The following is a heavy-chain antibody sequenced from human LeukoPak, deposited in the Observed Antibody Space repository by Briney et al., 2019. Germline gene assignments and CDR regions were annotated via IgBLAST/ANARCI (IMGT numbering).Heavy chain of an antibody. D-gene: IGHD3-10*01. J-gene: IGHJ4*02. CDR2: ISWDDDK. Sequence: SGPTLVKPSQTLTLTCSFSGFSLSASGVGVGWIRQPPGKALEWLALISWDDDKRYSPSLQSRLTITKDTSKNQVVLIMTNMDPVDTATYYCNYRAGSYDYWGQGTLVTVSS. CDR3: NYRAGSYDY. V-gene: IGHV2-5*02. CDR1: GFSLSASGVG.